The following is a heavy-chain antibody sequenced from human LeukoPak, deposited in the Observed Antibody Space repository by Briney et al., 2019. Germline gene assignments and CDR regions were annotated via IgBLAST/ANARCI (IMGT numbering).Heavy chain of an antibody. CDR1: GFTLSHYW. V-gene: IGHV3-74*03. CDR3: ARDGGGTSPFDH. Sequence: GGSLRLSCTASGFTLSHYWMHWVRHAPGKGPVWVSLIKTDGTTTTYADFVKGRFTISRDDARNTLFLEMNSLRAEDTAVYYCARDGGGTSPFDHWGQGTLVTVSS. J-gene: IGHJ4*02. CDR2: IKTDGTTT. D-gene: IGHD1-26*01.